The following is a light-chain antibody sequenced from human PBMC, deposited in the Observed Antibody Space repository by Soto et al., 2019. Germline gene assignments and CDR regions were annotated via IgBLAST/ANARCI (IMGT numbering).Light chain of an antibody. V-gene: IGKV3-15*01. CDR3: QQYNNWPPT. J-gene: IGKJ4*01. Sequence: EIVMTQSPATLAVSPGERVTLSCRASQSVSSNLAWYQQKPGQTPRLLISDASTRATGIPARFSGSGSGTEFTLTISSLQSEDFAVYYCQQYNNWPPTFGGGTKVEIK. CDR1: QSVSSN. CDR2: DAS.